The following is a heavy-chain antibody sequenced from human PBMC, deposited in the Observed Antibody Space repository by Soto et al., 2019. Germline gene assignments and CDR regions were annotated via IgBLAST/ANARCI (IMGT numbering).Heavy chain of an antibody. V-gene: IGHV3-23*01. Sequence: GGSLRLSCAASGFTFSSYAMSWVRQAPGKGLEWVSAISGSGGSTYYADSVKGRFTISRDNSKNTLYLQMNSLRAEDTAVYYCAKDSYNYYDSSGGGYWGQGTLVTVSS. CDR2: ISGSGGST. CDR3: AKDSYNYYDSSGGGY. CDR1: GFTFSSYA. J-gene: IGHJ4*02. D-gene: IGHD3-22*01.